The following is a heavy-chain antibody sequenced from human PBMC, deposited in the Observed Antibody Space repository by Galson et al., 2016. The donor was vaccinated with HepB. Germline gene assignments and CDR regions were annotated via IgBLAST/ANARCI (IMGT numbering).Heavy chain of an antibody. CDR2: INHGGST. D-gene: IGHD6-19*01. CDR1: GGSFGTYS. Sequence: SETLSLTCAVYGGSFGTYSWSWIRQSPEKGLEWLGEINHGGSTMYNPSLESRVIISIDTSKNQFSLKLFSVTAADTAVYYCAKGSAVAGTWGQGTLVTVSS. V-gene: IGHV4-34*01. J-gene: IGHJ5*02. CDR3: AKGSAVAGT.